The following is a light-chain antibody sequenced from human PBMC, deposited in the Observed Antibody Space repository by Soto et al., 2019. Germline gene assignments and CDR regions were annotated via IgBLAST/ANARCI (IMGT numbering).Light chain of an antibody. J-gene: IGLJ1*01. CDR1: SSDVGGYHY. CDR2: EVS. Sequence: QSALTQPPSASGSPGQSVTISSTGTSSDVGGYHYVSWYQQHPGKAPKLMIYEVSKRPSGVPDRFSGSKSGNTASLTVSGLQAEDEAEYYCSSYAGSNNYVFGTGTKLTVL. V-gene: IGLV2-8*01. CDR3: SSYAGSNNYV.